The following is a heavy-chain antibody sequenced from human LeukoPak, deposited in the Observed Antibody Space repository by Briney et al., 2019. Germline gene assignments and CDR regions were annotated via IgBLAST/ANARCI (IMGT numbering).Heavy chain of an antibody. CDR1: GGTFSSYA. V-gene: IGHV1-69*01. J-gene: IGHJ4*02. CDR3: AREDPFVLGLPVH. D-gene: IGHD3-16*01. Sequence: GSSVKVSCKASGGTFSSYAISWVRQAPGPGLEWMGGIIPIFGTANYAQKFQGRVTITANESTSTAYMELSSLRSEDTAVYYCAREDPFVLGLPVHWGQGTLVTVSS. CDR2: IIPIFGTA.